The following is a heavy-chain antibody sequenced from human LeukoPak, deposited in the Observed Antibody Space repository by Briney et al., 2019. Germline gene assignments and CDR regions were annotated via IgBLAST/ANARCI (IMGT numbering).Heavy chain of an antibody. Sequence: ASVKVSCKASGYTFSDYDINWVRQATGQGLEWMGWMNPNNKNMGYAQKFQGRITMTRDTSTSTAYMELSSLRSEDTAVYYCGRGRWLGVWGQGTLVTVSS. CDR1: GYTFSDYD. J-gene: IGHJ4*02. CDR3: GRGRWLGV. CDR2: MNPNNKNM. V-gene: IGHV1-8*01. D-gene: IGHD5-24*01.